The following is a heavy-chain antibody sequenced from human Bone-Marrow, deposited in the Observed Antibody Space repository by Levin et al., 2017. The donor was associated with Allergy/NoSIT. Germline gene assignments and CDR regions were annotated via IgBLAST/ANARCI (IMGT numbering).Heavy chain of an antibody. CDR1: GFTFSSYG. V-gene: IGHV3-33*06. CDR2: IWYDGSDK. Sequence: GGSLRLYCAASGFTFSSYGMHWVRQAPGKGLEWVAVIWYDGSDKYYVDSVKGRFTISRDNSKKTLYLQMNSLRAEDTAVYYCAKAVAGTGTPHLWGQGTLVTVSS. J-gene: IGHJ4*02. D-gene: IGHD6-19*01. CDR3: AKAVAGTGTPHL.